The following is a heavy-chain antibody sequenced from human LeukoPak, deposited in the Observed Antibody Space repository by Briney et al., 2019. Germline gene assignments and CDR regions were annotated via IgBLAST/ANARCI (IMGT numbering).Heavy chain of an antibody. D-gene: IGHD6-19*01. CDR2: IKQDGSEK. CDR3: ARDRGYSSGWYVY. Sequence: GGSLRLSCAASGFTFSSYWMSWVRQAPGKGLEWVANIKQDGSEKYYVDSVKGRFTIPRDNAKNSLYLQMNSLRAEDTAVYYCARDRGYSSGWYVYWGQGTLVTVSS. V-gene: IGHV3-7*03. CDR1: GFTFSSYW. J-gene: IGHJ4*02.